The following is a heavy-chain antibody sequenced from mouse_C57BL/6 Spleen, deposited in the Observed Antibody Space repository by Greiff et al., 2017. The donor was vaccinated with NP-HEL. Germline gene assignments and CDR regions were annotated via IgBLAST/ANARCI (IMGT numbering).Heavy chain of an antibody. D-gene: IGHD1-1*01. CDR2: IYPGSGST. CDR1: GYTFTSYW. V-gene: IGHV1-55*01. Sequence: QVQLQQPGAELVKPGASVKMSCKASGYTFTSYWITWVKQRPGQGLEWIGDIYPGSGSTNYNEKFKSKATLTVDTSSSTAYMQLSSLTSEDSAVYYCALIYYYGSDAMDYWGQGTSVTVSS. CDR3: ALIYYYGSDAMDY. J-gene: IGHJ4*01.